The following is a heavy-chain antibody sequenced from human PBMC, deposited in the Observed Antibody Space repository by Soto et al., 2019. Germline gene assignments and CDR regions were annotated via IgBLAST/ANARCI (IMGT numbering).Heavy chain of an antibody. J-gene: IGHJ6*02. CDR2: ISFDGNNK. CDR3: ARDHWDCSGGGCNPHQLTSFAMDV. D-gene: IGHD2-15*01. CDR1: GFTFNDYA. Sequence: QVHLVESGGGGVQPGRSKRLSCVVSGFTFNDYAIHWVRQAPGKGLEWVAVISFDGNNKFYADSVKGRFTISRDRSKTTAYLQMNNLRAEDTAVYYCARDHWDCSGGGCNPHQLTSFAMDVWGQGTTVTVSS. V-gene: IGHV3-30*03.